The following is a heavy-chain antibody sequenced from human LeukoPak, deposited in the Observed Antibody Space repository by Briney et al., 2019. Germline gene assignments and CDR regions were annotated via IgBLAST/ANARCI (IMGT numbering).Heavy chain of an antibody. J-gene: IGHJ1*01. CDR3: ARDAFLTGYSSGWYSHFQH. D-gene: IGHD6-19*01. Sequence: ASVTVSCTASGYTFTSYGISWVRQAPGQGLEWMGWISAYNGNTNYAQKLQGRVTMTTDTSTSTAYMELRSLRSDDTAVYYCARDAFLTGYSSGWYSHFQHWGQGTLVTVSS. CDR2: ISAYNGNT. CDR1: GYTFTSYG. V-gene: IGHV1-18*01.